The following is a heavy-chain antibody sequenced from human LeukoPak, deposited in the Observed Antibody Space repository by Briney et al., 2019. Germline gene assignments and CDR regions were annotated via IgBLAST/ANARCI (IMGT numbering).Heavy chain of an antibody. CDR3: AREAGPIYFYYMDV. CDR2: IYYSGST. J-gene: IGHJ6*03. CDR1: GGSISSYY. V-gene: IGHV4-59*12. Sequence: SETLSLTCTVSGGSISSYYWSWIRQPPGKGLEWIGYIYYSGSTNYNPSLKSRVTISVDTSKNQFSLKLSPVTAADTAVYYCAREAGPIYFYYMDVWSKGTTVTVSS.